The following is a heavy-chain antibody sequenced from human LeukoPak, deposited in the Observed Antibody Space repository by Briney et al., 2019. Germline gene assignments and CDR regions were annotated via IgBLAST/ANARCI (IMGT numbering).Heavy chain of an antibody. CDR3: AAASRRSSGWFLPDRFDI. V-gene: IGHV1-24*01. D-gene: IGHD6-19*01. CDR2: FDPEAGET. CDR1: GYTLTDLS. J-gene: IGHJ3*02. Sequence: GASVKVSCKVSGYTLTDLSMLWVRQTPGSGPEWMGGFDPEAGETVYAQKFQGRVTMTDDTSTDTAYMQLSSLRSADTAVYYCAAASRRSSGWFLPDRFDIWGQGTKVTVSS.